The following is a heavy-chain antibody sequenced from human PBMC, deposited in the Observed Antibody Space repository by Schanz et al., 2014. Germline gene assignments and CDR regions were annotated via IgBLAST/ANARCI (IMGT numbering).Heavy chain of an antibody. CDR2: INPNTGGT. CDR1: GYTFTGYY. V-gene: IGHV1-2*02. Sequence: QVQLVQSGAEVKKPGASVKVSCKASGYTFTGYYMNWVRQAPGQGLEWMGWINPNTGGTNFAQKFQGRVTMTRDTSIPTAYMDLSGLTSDDTAVYYCAREKGHGYSGFSWGQGTLLAVSS. D-gene: IGHD5-12*01. J-gene: IGHJ5*02. CDR3: AREKGHGYSGFS.